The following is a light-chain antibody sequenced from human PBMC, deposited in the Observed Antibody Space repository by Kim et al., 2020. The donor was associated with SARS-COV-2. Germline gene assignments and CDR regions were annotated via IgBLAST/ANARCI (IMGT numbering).Light chain of an antibody. Sequence: VSPGQKASITGSGDKLGDKYACWYQQKPGQSPVLVIYQDSKRPSGIPERFSGSNSGNTATLTISGTQAMDEADYYCQAWDSSTALVFGGGTQLTVL. CDR3: QAWDSSTALV. J-gene: IGLJ2*01. CDR2: QDS. V-gene: IGLV3-1*01. CDR1: KLGDKY.